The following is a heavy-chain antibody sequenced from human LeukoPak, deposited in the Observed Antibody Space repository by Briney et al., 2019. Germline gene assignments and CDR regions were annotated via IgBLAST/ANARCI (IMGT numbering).Heavy chain of an antibody. CDR3: ARGQKYYSSTSCYNYMDV. J-gene: IGHJ6*03. CDR1: GYTFTGYY. V-gene: IGHV1-2*02. Sequence: ASVKVSCKASGYTFTGYYMHWVRQSPGQGLEWMGWINPNSGGRNYAQKFPGRVTMPRNTSISTAYMELSRLRSDDTAVYYCARGQKYYSSTSCYNYMDVWGNGTTVTVSS. D-gene: IGHD2-2*02. CDR2: INPNSGGR.